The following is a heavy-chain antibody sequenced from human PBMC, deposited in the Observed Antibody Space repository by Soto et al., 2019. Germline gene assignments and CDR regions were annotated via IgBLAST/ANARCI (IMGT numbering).Heavy chain of an antibody. CDR1: GFPVSSNY. Sequence: GGSLRLSCAASGFPVSSNYMSWVRQAPGKGLEWVSVIYAGGNTHYADSVEGRFTISRDNSNNMLYLQMNSLRAEDTAVYYCVREKVTMIVGFYYFDYWGQGTRVTVSS. CDR3: VREKVTMIVGFYYFDY. J-gene: IGHJ4*02. D-gene: IGHD3-22*01. V-gene: IGHV3-66*01. CDR2: IYAGGNT.